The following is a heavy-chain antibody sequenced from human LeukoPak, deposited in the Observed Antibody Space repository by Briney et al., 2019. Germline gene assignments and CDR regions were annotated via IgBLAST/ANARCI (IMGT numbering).Heavy chain of an antibody. V-gene: IGHV4-38-2*02. CDR2: IYHSGST. J-gene: IGHJ4*02. CDR3: ASYGSESYYGGVDY. D-gene: IGHD3-10*01. CDR1: GYSISSGYY. Sequence: SETLSLTCTVSGYSISSGYYWGWIRQPPGKGLEWIGSIYHSGSTYYNPSLKSRVTISVDTSKNQFSLKLSSVTAADTAVYYCASYGSESYYGGVDYWGQGTLVTVSS.